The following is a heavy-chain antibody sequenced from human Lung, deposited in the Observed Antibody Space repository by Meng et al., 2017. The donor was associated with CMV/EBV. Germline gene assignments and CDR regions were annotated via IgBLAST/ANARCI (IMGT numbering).Heavy chain of an antibody. J-gene: IGHJ4*02. CDR3: ARLYCSGGSCYTIDY. V-gene: IGHV7-4-1*02. Sequence: QVQLVEPGSVLKKPGASVQVSCKASGYTVTSYAMNWGRQAPGQGLEWMGWINTNTGNPTYAQGFTGRFVFSLDTSVSTAYLQISSLKAADTAVYYCARLYCSGGSCYTIDYWGQGTLVTVSS. CDR2: INTNTGNP. D-gene: IGHD2-15*01. CDR1: GYTVTSYA.